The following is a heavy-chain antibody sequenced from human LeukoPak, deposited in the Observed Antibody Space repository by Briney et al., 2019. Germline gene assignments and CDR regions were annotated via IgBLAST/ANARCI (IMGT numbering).Heavy chain of an antibody. CDR1: VFTFSAHS. CDR3: AREYGEAFDI. V-gene: IGHV3-21*01. CDR2: FGTRSTSI. D-gene: IGHD2-8*01. Sequence: PGGSLRLSCAASVFTFSAHSMNWVRQAPGKGLEWVSSFGTRSTSIYYADSVKGRFAISRDNARNSLFLQMNSLRAEDTAVYYCAREYGEAFDIWGQGTMVTVSS. J-gene: IGHJ3*02.